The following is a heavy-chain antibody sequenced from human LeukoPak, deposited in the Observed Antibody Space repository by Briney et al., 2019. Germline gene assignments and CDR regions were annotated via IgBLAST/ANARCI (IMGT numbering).Heavy chain of an antibody. CDR2: ISGSGGST. D-gene: IGHD2-2*03. CDR1: GFTFSSYA. Sequence: QSGGSLRLSCAASGFTFSSYAMSWVRQAPGKGLEWVSAISGSGGSTYYADSVKGRFTISRDNSKNTLYLQMNSLRAEDTAVYYCAKGLDIVVVPAVPLLDYWGQGTLVTVSS. J-gene: IGHJ4*02. V-gene: IGHV3-23*01. CDR3: AKGLDIVVVPAVPLLDY.